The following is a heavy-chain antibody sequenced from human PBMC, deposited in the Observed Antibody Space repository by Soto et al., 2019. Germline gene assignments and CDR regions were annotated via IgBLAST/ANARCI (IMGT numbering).Heavy chain of an antibody. V-gene: IGHV3-74*01. J-gene: IGHJ6*02. Sequence: GGSLRLSCAASGFTFSSYWMHWVRQAPGKGLVWVSRINSDGSSTSYADSVKGRFTISRDDAKNTLYLQMNSLRAEDTAVYYCARGQSGGDLNYYYYYGMDVWGQGTTVTVSS. CDR1: GFTFSSYW. CDR2: INSDGSST. CDR3: ARGQSGGDLNYYYYYGMDV. D-gene: IGHD4-17*01.